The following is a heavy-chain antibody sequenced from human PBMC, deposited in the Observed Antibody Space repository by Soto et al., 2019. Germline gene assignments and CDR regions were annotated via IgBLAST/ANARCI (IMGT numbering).Heavy chain of an antibody. D-gene: IGHD3-10*01. CDR1: GHTFTSYD. V-gene: IGHV1-8*01. CDR2: INPNSGNI. Sequence: GASVKVSCKASGHTFTSYDINRVRQATGHGLEWMGWINPNSGNIGYAQKFQGRVTMTRDTAIRTAYMEVSRLRSDDTAVYYCARGRASGSYYLLDYWGQGTLVTVSS. J-gene: IGHJ4*02. CDR3: ARGRASGSYYLLDY.